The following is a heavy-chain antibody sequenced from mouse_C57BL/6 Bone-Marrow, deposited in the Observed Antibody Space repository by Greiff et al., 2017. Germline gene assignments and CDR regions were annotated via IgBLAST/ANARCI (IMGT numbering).Heavy chain of an antibody. V-gene: IGHV1-55*01. D-gene: IGHD1-1*01. Sequence: VQLQQPGAELVKPGASVKMSCKASGYTFTSYWITWVKQRPGQGLEWIGDIHPGSGSTNYNEKFKSKATLTVDTSSSTAYMQLSSLTSEDSAVYYCARPTVVATYWYVDVWGTGTTVTVSS. CDR2: IHPGSGST. CDR3: ARPTVVATYWYVDV. CDR1: GYTFTSYW. J-gene: IGHJ1*03.